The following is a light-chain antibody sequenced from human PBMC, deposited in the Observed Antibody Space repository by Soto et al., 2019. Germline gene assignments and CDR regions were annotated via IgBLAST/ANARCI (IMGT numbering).Light chain of an antibody. CDR3: QQYNNWPRGVT. CDR1: QSVSSN. CDR2: GAS. Sequence: EIVMTQSPATLSVSPGERATLSCRASQSVSSNLAWYQQKPGQAPRLLIYGASTRATGIPARFSGSGSGKEFTLTLSSLQSEDFAVYYCQQYNNWPRGVTFGPGTKVDIK. V-gene: IGKV3-15*01. J-gene: IGKJ3*01.